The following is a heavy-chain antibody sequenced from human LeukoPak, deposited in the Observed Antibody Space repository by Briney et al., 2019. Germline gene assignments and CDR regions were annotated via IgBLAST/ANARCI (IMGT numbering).Heavy chain of an antibody. Sequence: PSETLSLTCTVSGGSISYFCWNWIRQPPGKGLEWIGHVYYSGSTNYNPSLKSRVTISVDTSKNQFSLKLSSVTAADTAVYYCASYSSTWPNYYFDFWGQGALVTVSS. D-gene: IGHD6-13*01. CDR1: GGSISYFC. V-gene: IGHV4-59*08. CDR3: ASYSSTWPNYYFDF. CDR2: VYYSGST. J-gene: IGHJ4*02.